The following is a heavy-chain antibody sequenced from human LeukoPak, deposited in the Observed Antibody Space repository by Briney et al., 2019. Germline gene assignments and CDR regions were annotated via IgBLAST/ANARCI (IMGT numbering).Heavy chain of an antibody. V-gene: IGHV3-43*02. Sequence: GGSLRLSCAAPGFFFDNYAIHWVRQAPGKGLEWVSLISGDGGSTFYADSVRGRFTVSRDNSKNTLYLQMNSLRAEDTAVYYCASTSGWYEPIDYWGQGTLVTVSS. CDR1: GFFFDNYA. CDR3: ASTSGWYEPIDY. J-gene: IGHJ4*02. D-gene: IGHD6-19*01. CDR2: ISGDGGST.